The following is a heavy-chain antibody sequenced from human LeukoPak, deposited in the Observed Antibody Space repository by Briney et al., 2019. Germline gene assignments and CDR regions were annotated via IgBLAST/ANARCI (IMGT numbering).Heavy chain of an antibody. CDR3: ARAGITIFGVAIPFAWGMDV. J-gene: IGHJ6*02. Sequence: GGSLRLSCAASGFTFSSFWMIWVRQAPGKGLEWVANIKEDGSVKNYVDSVKGRFTISRDNAKNSLFLQMNSLRAEDTAVYYCARAGITIFGVAIPFAWGMDVWGQGTTVTVSS. CDR2: IKEDGSVK. CDR1: GFTFSSFW. D-gene: IGHD3-3*01. V-gene: IGHV3-7*03.